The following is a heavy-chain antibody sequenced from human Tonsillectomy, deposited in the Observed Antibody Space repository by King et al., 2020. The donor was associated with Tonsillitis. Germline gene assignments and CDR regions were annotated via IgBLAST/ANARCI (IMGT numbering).Heavy chain of an antibody. V-gene: IGHV4-59*01. D-gene: IGHD4-11*01. J-gene: IGHJ4*02. CDR1: GGSISSYH. CDR3: ARLRDDYTNARYFDY. CDR2: IFYSVNT. Sequence: QLQESGPGLVKPSETLSLTCTVSGGSISSYHWSWVRLTPAKGLEWVGNIFYSVNTNYNPSLQSRVTISVDTSKNQFSLKLSSVTAADTAIYYCARLRDDYTNARYFDYWGQGTLVTVSS.